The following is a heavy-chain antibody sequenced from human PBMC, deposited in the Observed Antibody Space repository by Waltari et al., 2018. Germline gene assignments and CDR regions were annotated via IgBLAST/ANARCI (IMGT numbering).Heavy chain of an antibody. CDR1: GFDFVNSA. CDR3: AKGSGMDV. CDR2: MTGTGGGPLYANSP. V-gene: IGHV3-23*01. Sequence: EVQVLESGGDLVQPGGSLRLSCVAAGFDFVNSAMSWVRQNPGKGLAWVPTMTGTGGGPLYANSPYYADSVKGRFTISRDNSKNTIYLQMSSLNAEDTAIYYCAKGSGMDVWGQGTTVTVSS. J-gene: IGHJ6*02.